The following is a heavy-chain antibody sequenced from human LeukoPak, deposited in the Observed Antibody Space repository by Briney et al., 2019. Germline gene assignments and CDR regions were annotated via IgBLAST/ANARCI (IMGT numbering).Heavy chain of an antibody. CDR3: ASSLAADYYFDY. V-gene: IGHV4-30-2*01. Sequence: SQTLSLTCAVSGGSISSGGYSWIWIRQPPGKGLEWIGYIYHSGSTYYNPSLKSRVTISVDRSKNQFSLKLSSVTAADTAVYYCASSLAADYYFDYWGQGTLVTVSS. J-gene: IGHJ4*02. CDR2: IYHSGST. CDR1: GGSISSGGYS. D-gene: IGHD3-3*02.